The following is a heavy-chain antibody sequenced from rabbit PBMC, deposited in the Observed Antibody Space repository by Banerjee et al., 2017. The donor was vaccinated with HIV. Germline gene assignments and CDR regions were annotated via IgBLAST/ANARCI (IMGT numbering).Heavy chain of an antibody. J-gene: IGHJ4*01. CDR1: GFSFSSSYW. CDR2: IYNGDGST. V-gene: IGHV1S40*01. CDR3: ASATSYDIYGFDL. D-gene: IGHD8-1*01. Sequence: QSLEESGGDLVKPEGSLTLTCKASGFSFSSSYWMCWVRQAPGKGPEWIAGIYNGDGSTYYASWAKGRVTISKLSSTTVTLQMTSLTVADTATYFCASATSYDIYGFDLWGQGTLVTVS.